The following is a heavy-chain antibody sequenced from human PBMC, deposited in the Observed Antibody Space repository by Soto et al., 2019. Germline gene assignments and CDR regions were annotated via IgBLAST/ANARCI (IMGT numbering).Heavy chain of an antibody. V-gene: IGHV2-5*01. D-gene: IGHD3-16*01. CDR3: AHISQSGYGDEAFGGPAFDY. CDR1: GFSLSTSGVG. CDR2: IYWNDDK. Sequence: QITLKESGPTLVKPTQTLTLTCTFSGFSLSTSGVGVGWIRQPPGKALEWLALIYWNDDKRYSPSLKSRLTITEDTSKNQVVLTMTNMDPVDTATYYCAHISQSGYGDEAFGGPAFDYWGQGTLVTVSS. J-gene: IGHJ4*02.